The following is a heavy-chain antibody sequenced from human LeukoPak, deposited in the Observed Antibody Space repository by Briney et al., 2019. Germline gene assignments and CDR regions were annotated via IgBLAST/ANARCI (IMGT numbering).Heavy chain of an antibody. D-gene: IGHD2-2*01. CDR3: ARAPQDIVVVPAPFAEYFQH. V-gene: IGHV1-69*01. CDR1: GGTFSSYA. J-gene: IGHJ1*01. CDR2: IIPIFGTA. Sequence: SVKVSCKASGGTFSSYAISWVRQAPGQGLEWMGGIIPIFGTANYAQKFQGRVTITAVESTSTAYMELSSLRSEDTAVYYCARAPQDIVVVPAPFAEYFQHWGQAPWSPSPQ.